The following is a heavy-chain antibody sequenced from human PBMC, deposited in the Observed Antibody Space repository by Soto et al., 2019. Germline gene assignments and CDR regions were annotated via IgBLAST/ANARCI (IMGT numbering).Heavy chain of an antibody. CDR2: ISPYNGNT. V-gene: IGHV1-18*01. D-gene: IGHD1-20*01. CDR3: AWERRYNWNDGWFDP. J-gene: IGHJ5*02. CDR1: GYTFTSYG. Sequence: QVQLVQSGAEVKKPGASVKVSCKASGYTFTSYGISWVRQAPGQGLEWMGRISPYNGNTNYAQKLQGRVTMTTDTSTSTAYMELRSLRSDDTAVYYCAWERRYNWNDGWFDPWGQGTLVTVSS.